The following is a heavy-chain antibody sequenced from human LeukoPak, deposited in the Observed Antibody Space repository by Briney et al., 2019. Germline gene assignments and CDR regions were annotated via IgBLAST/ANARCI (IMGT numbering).Heavy chain of an antibody. CDR3: ARTKPPDPFDF. V-gene: IGHV4-59*01. CDR1: GGSISSYY. CDR2: IYYSGNT. J-gene: IGHJ3*01. Sequence: SETLSLTCTVSGGSISSYYWSWIRKPPGKGLEWIGYIYYSGNTYYNPSLKSRVTISVDTSKNQFSLKVNSVTAADTAVYYCARTKPPDPFDFWGQGTLVTVSS.